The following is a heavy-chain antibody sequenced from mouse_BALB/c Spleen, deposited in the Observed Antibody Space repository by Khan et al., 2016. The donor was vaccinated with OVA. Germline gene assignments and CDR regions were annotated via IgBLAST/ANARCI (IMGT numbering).Heavy chain of an antibody. Sequence: VQLQQSGPGLVNPSQSLSLTCTVTGYSITSDYAWNWIRQFPGNKLEWMGYITYSGSTNYNPALKSRISITRDTSKNQFFLQLNSVTTEDTATYYCARDGSRYNYAMDYWGQGTSVTVSS. D-gene: IGHD2-3*01. V-gene: IGHV3-2*02. CDR1: GYSITSDYA. CDR3: ARDGSRYNYAMDY. J-gene: IGHJ4*01. CDR2: ITYSGST.